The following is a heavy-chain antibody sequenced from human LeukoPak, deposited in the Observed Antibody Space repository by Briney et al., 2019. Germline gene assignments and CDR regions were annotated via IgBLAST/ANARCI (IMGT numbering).Heavy chain of an antibody. V-gene: IGHV3-30*03. CDR1: GFTFSSYA. CDR3: ATLPRTYGPLDY. D-gene: IGHD1-7*01. J-gene: IGHJ4*02. CDR2: ISYDGSNK. Sequence: GGSLRLSCAASGFTFSSYAIHWVRQAPGKGLEWVAVISYDGSNKYYADSVKGRFTISRDNSRDTLYLQMNSLRAEDTAVYYCATLPRTYGPLDYWGQGTLVTVSS.